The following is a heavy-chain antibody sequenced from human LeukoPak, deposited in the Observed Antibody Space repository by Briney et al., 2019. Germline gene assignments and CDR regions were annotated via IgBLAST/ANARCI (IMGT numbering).Heavy chain of an antibody. V-gene: IGHV3-23*01. Sequence: GGSLRLSCAASRFTFSSYAMSWVRQAPGKGLEWVSAISGSGASTYYADSVKGRFTISRDNSKNTLHLQMNSLRAEDTAVYYCEKEGDGYNSFDYWGQGTLVTVSS. CDR3: EKEGDGYNSFDY. D-gene: IGHD5-24*01. CDR2: ISGSGAST. J-gene: IGHJ4*02. CDR1: RFTFSSYA.